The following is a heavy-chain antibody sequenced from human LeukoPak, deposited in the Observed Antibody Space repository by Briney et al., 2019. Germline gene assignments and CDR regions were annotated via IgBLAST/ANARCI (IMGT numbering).Heavy chain of an antibody. Sequence: ASVKVSCKASGYTFTSYGISWVRQAPGQGLEWMGWISAYNGNTNYAQKLQSRVTMTTDTSTSTAYMELRSLRSDDTAVYYCARGGIVVVPAAPNWFDPWGQGTLVTVSS. D-gene: IGHD2-2*01. CDR1: GYTFTSYG. CDR2: ISAYNGNT. J-gene: IGHJ5*02. CDR3: ARGGIVVVPAAPNWFDP. V-gene: IGHV1-18*01.